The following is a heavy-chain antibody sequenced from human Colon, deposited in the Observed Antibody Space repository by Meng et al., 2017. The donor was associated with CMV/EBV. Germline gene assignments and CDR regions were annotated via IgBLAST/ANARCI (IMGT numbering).Heavy chain of an antibody. J-gene: IGHJ4*02. CDR2: ITGSSSYM. CDR1: GFTFSRHT. V-gene: IGHV3-21*01. Sequence: GESLKISCAASGFTFSRHTMNWVRQAPGKGLEWVSSITGSSSYMYYADSVKGRFTISRDNAKNSLYLQMNSLRAEDTAVYYCARDPGDGSDWGQGTLVTVSS. D-gene: IGHD2-15*01. CDR3: ARDPGDGSD.